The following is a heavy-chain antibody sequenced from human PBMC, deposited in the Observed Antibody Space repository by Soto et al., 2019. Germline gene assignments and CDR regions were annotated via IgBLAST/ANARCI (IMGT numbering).Heavy chain of an antibody. J-gene: IGHJ4*02. CDR1: GFTFSGLG. CDR3: AKEGWITMVRGVIPIDY. V-gene: IGHV3-23*01. CDR2: ISGSGGST. Sequence: PGGSLRLSCAASGFTFSGLGMHWVRQAPGKGLEWVSGISGSGGSTFYADSVKGRFTISRDNSKNTLYLQMNSLRAEDTAVYYCAKEGWITMVRGVIPIDYWGQGTLVTVSS. D-gene: IGHD3-10*01.